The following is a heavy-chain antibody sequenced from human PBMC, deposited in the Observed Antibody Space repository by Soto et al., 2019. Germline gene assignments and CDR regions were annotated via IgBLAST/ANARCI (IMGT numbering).Heavy chain of an antibody. D-gene: IGHD6-19*01. J-gene: IGHJ4*02. CDR3: ARDASGWTYFDY. CDR2: IYYSGST. V-gene: IGHV4-59*01. Sequence: SETLSLTCTVSGGSISSYYWSWIRQPPGKGLEWIGYIYYSGSTNYNPSLKSRVTISVDTSKNQFSLKLSSVTAADTAVYYCARDASGWTYFDYWGQGTLVTVSS. CDR1: GGSISSYY.